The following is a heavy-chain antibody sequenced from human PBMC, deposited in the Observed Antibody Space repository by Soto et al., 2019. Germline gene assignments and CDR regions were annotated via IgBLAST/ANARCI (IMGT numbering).Heavy chain of an antibody. Sequence: EVQLMESGGGLVQPGGSLRLSCTASGFTVSTNYMNWVRQAPGKGLEWVSVIFPVGSTYYTDSVKGRFTISRDNSKNTVYLQMNSLRAEDTAVYFCARRALPHAFVDYWGQGTLVTVSS. J-gene: IGHJ4*02. CDR1: GFTVSTNY. D-gene: IGHD2-15*01. CDR2: IFPVGST. CDR3: ARRALPHAFVDY. V-gene: IGHV3-66*01.